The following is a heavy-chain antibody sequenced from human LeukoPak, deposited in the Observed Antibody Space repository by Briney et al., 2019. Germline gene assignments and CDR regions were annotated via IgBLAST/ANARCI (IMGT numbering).Heavy chain of an antibody. CDR2: IYYSGST. CDR3: ARAPRGLGYFDY. J-gene: IGHJ4*02. CDR1: GGSISSYY. Sequence: SETLSLTCTVSGGSISSYYWSWIRQPPGKGLEWIGYIYYSGSTNYNPSLKSRVTISVDTSKNQFSLELSSVTAADTAVYYYARAPRGLGYFDYWGQGTLVTVSS. V-gene: IGHV4-59*01. D-gene: IGHD7-27*01.